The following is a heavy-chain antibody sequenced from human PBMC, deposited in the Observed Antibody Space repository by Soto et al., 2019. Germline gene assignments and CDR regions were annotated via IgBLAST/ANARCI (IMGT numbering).Heavy chain of an antibody. CDR1: GGTFSSYV. J-gene: IGHJ6*02. V-gene: IGHV1-69*11. Sequence: QVQLVQSGAEVKKPGSSVKVSCKASGGTFSSYVISWVRQTPGQGLEWMGGIIPRLGTANYAQNFQGRVTIPADESTRTAYMELSSLTSEETAVYYCARVRVATIADGNYYYGTDAWGQGTTVTVCS. CDR2: IIPRLGTA. CDR3: ARVRVATIADGNYYYGTDA. D-gene: IGHD5-12*01.